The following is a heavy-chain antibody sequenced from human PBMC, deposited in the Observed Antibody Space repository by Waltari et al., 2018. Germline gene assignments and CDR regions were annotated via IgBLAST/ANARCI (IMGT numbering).Heavy chain of an antibody. J-gene: IGHJ3*02. CDR3: ARGSGDSSILAFDI. D-gene: IGHD3-22*01. Sequence: EVKLQESGGRLVQPGESLRLSCVGSGFTPSNNPMGWVRQAPGKGLGWVVGISNLGVKTESADSVKGRVTSARDNSKNTLYLQMNSLRAEDTAVYYCARGSGDSSILAFDIWGQGTMVTVSS. V-gene: IGHV3-23*01. CDR1: GFTPSNNP. CDR2: ISNLGVKT.